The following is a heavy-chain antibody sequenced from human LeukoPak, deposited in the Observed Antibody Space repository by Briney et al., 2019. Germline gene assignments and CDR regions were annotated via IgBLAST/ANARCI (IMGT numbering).Heavy chain of an antibody. CDR1: GGTYSSYA. CDR3: ARGFYGDYRGINLNYFDY. J-gene: IGHJ4*02. D-gene: IGHD4-17*01. V-gene: IGHV1-69*01. CDR2: IIPIFGTA. Sequence: SVKVSCKASGGTYSSYAISWARQAPGQGLEWMGGIIPIFGTANYAQKFQGRVTITADESTSTAYMELSSLRSEDTAVYYCARGFYGDYRGINLNYFDYWGQGTLVTVSS.